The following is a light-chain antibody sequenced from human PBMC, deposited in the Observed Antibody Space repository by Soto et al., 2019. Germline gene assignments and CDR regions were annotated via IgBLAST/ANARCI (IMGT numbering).Light chain of an antibody. CDR1: QRLLHSNGNTF. CDR3: MQALQTPYT. Sequence: EIVMPQSPPSLTVTPGEPASISCRSSQRLLHSNGNTFLDWCLQKPGQSPQLLIYLGSNRASGVPDRVSGSEAGTDFTLKISRVEAEDVGVYYCMQALQTPYTFGQGTRLEIK. V-gene: IGKV2-28*01. CDR2: LGS. J-gene: IGKJ5*01.